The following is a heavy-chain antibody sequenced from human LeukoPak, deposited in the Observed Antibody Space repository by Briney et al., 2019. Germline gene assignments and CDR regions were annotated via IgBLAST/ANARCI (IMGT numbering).Heavy chain of an antibody. CDR1: GYTFTSYG. D-gene: IGHD1-14*01. CDR2: ISAYNGNT. V-gene: IGHV1-18*01. J-gene: IGHJ4*02. CDR3: ARDSRRVATGPYYFDY. Sequence: ASVKVSCKASGYTFTSYGISWVRQAPGQGLEWMGWISAYNGNTNYAQKLQGRVTMTTDTSTSTAYMELRSLRSDDTAVYYCARDSRRVATGPYYFDYWGQGTLVPVSS.